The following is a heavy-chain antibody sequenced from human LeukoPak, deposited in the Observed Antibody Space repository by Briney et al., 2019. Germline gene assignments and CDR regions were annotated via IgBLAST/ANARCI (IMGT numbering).Heavy chain of an antibody. Sequence: ASVKVSCKASGYTFTGYDINWVRQATGQGLEWMGWMNPYTGDTGYAQKFQGRVTMTRNTSIDTAYMELSGLRSEDTAVYYCTRGSLSRSSRDYWGQGTLVTVSS. D-gene: IGHD1-26*01. V-gene: IGHV1-8*01. CDR3: TRGSLSRSSRDY. CDR1: GYTFTGYD. J-gene: IGHJ4*02. CDR2: MNPYTGDT.